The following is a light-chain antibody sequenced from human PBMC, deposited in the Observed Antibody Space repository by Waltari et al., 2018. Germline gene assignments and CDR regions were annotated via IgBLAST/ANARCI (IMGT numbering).Light chain of an antibody. CDR1: NIGKKN. J-gene: IGLJ3*02. Sequence: SYELTQPPSVSVALGQTATIPCGGNNIGKKNVHWYQQKAGQALVLVIYRDSNRPSGIPERFSGSNSRNAATLTISRVQADDAADYYCQVWDSSWVFGGGSKLTVL. CDR2: RDS. CDR3: QVWDSSWV. V-gene: IGLV3-9*01.